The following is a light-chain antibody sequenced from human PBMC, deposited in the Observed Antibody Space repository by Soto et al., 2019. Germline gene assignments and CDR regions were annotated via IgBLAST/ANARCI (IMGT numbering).Light chain of an antibody. CDR1: QGISSA. V-gene: IGKV1-13*02. CDR3: QQFNSFPIT. CDR2: HAS. J-gene: IGKJ5*01. Sequence: AIQLTQSPSSLSASIGDRVTITCRASQGISSALAWYQQKPGKAPNLLIYHASRLEGGVPSRFSGSASGTDFTIKISRLQTEDFETYYCQQFNSFPITFGQGTRLQLK.